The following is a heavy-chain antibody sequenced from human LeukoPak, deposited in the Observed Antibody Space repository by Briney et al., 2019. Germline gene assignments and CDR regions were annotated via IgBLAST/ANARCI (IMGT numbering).Heavy chain of an antibody. J-gene: IGHJ4*02. CDR1: GGSFSDYY. CDR3: AGGATPGVF. D-gene: IGHD3-10*01. CDR2: INQSGTT. V-gene: IGHV4-34*01. Sequence: PSETLSLTCAVYGGSFSDYYLNWIRQPPGKGLEWIGEINQSGTTNYNPSLKSRRTISLDTSKNHLFLKLTSATAADTAVNSGAGGATPGVFWGQGILVTVSA.